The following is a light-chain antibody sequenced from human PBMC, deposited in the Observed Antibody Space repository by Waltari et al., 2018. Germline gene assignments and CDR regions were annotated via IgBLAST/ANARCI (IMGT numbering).Light chain of an antibody. J-gene: IGKJ3*01. CDR1: QSVSSY. V-gene: IGKV3-11*01. CDR2: DAS. Sequence: EIVLTQSPATLSLAPGERATLSCRASQSVSSYVAWYQQKPGQAPSLLIYDASNRATGIPARFSGSGSGTDFTLTIRSLEPEDFAVYYCQQRSNWTFTFGPGTKVDIK. CDR3: QQRSNWTFT.